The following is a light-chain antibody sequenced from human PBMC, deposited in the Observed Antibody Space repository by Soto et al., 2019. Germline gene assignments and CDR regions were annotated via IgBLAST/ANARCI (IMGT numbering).Light chain of an antibody. J-gene: IGKJ1*01. CDR1: QSVSSSF. CDR3: QQYSSSPET. V-gene: IGKV3-20*01. CDR2: GAS. Sequence: NVLTQSPGTLSLSPGERATLSCRASQSVSSSFLAWYQQNPGQAPRLLIYGASSRATGIPDRFSGSGSGADFTLSISRLEPEDFAVYYCQQYSSSPETFGQGTKGDIK.